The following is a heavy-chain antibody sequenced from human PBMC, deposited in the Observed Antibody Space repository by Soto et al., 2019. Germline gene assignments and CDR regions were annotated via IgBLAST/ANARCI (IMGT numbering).Heavy chain of an antibody. CDR2: ISSNGGIT. CDR1: GFTFSRYA. J-gene: IGHJ4*02. D-gene: IGHD6-19*01. CDR3: VKGGDAALAGTRHLFDC. Sequence: EVQLVASGGGLVQPGGSLRLSCSASGFTFSRYAMHWVRQAPGKGLEYVSAISSNGGITYYADSVKGRVTISRNDSKNTLYLKMSSLGAEDTAVYYCVKGGDAALAGTRHLFDCWGQGTLVTVSS. V-gene: IGHV3-64D*06.